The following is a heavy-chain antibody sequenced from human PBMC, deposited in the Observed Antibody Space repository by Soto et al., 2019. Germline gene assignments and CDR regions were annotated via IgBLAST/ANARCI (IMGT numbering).Heavy chain of an antibody. CDR1: GYAFNEYY. J-gene: IGHJ6*02. CDR2: INPNSGGT. CDR3: ARSLGGGGDYFYGMDA. V-gene: IGHV1-2*02. Sequence: QVQLVQSGAEVKKPGASVKISCKTSGYAFNEYYIHWMRQVPGQGPEWMGWINPNSGGTKFAKKFQGVISMTSDSSTRTSFMELSSLRSDDTAVYYCARSLGGGGDYFYGMDAWGQGTAVIVSS. D-gene: IGHD3-10*01.